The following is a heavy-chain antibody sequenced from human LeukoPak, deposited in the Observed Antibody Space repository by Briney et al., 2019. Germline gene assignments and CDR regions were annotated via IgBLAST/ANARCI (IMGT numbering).Heavy chain of an antibody. V-gene: IGHV4-34*01. J-gene: IGHJ6*02. CDR1: GGSFSGYD. CDR3: ARIKRITMVRGVTVTYYYYGMDV. CDR2: INHSRST. D-gene: IGHD3-10*01. Sequence: KPSETLSLTCAVYGGSFSGYDWSWIRQPPGKGLEWIGEINHSRSTNYNPSLKSRVTISVDTSKNQFSLKLSSVTAADTAVYYCARIKRITMVRGVTVTYYYYGMDVWGQGTTVIVSS.